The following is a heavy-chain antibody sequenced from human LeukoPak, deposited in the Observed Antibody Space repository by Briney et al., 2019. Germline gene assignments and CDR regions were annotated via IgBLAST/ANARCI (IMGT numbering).Heavy chain of an antibody. J-gene: IGHJ4*02. CDR3: AKEGGVGGLDY. CDR2: VRFGGSGK. V-gene: IGHV3-30*02. Sequence: PGGSLRLSCTASGFILRDYGMHWVRQAPSKGLEWVAFVRFGGSGKYYADSVKGRFIISRDDSENTLYLQLNSLRVEDTGLYYCAKEGGVGGLDYWGQGTLVTVSA. D-gene: IGHD3-16*01. CDR1: GFILRDYG.